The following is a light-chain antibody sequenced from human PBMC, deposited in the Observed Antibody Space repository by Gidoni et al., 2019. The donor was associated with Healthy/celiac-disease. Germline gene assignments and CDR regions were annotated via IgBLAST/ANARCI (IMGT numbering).Light chain of an antibody. Sequence: DIQLTQTPSSLSASVGDRVTITCRESQSIRSYLNWYQQKPGKAPKLLIYAASSLQSGVPSRFSGSGSGTDFTLTISSLQPEDFATYYCQQSYSTPPAFGGXTKVGIK. V-gene: IGKV1-39*01. CDR1: QSIRSY. CDR2: AAS. J-gene: IGKJ4*01. CDR3: QQSYSTPPA.